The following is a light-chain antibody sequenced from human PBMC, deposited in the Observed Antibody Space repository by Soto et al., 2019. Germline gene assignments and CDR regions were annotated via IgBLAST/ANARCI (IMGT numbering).Light chain of an antibody. Sequence: EIVMTQSPVTLSVSPGERATLSCRASQSINSDLSWYQQKPGQAPRLLIYGASTRATDIPARISGSGSGTDVTLTISSLQSEDFAVYYCQQYNRWPPQYTFGQGTKLEIK. CDR1: QSINSD. J-gene: IGKJ2*01. CDR3: QQYNRWPPQYT. V-gene: IGKV3-15*01. CDR2: GAS.